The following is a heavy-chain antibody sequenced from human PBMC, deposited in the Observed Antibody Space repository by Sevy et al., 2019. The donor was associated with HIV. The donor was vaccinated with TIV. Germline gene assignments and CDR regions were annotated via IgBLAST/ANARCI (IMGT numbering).Heavy chain of an antibody. CDR2: IYYSWGT. J-gene: IGHJ5*02. CDR3: ARHRSHLYVFCGGYYKNWFDP. CDR1: GGSISSSSYY. V-gene: IGHV4-39*01. Sequence: SETLSLTCTVSGGSISSSSYYWGWIRQPPGKGLEWIGSIYYSWGTYYNPSLKSRVTISVDTSKKQFSLKLGSVTAADTAVYYCARHRSHLYVFCGGYYKNWFDPWGQGPLVTVSS. D-gene: IGHD3-3*01.